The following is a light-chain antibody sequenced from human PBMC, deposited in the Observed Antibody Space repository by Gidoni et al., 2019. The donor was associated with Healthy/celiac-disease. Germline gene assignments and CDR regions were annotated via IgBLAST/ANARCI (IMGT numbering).Light chain of an antibody. J-gene: IGKJ1*01. Sequence: DLQITQSPSTLSAFVGDRVTITCRASQNISSWLAWYQQKPGKAPKRLIYKAYSLERGVPSRFRGSGSGTEFTLTISSLQPEDFATYYCQQYNSDSWTFGQGTKVEIK. CDR3: QQYNSDSWT. CDR2: KAY. CDR1: QNISSW. V-gene: IGKV1-5*03.